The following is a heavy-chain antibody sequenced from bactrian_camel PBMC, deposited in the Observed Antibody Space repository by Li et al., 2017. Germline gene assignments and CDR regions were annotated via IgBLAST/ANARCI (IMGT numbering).Heavy chain of an antibody. CDR3: VTEGFTH. Sequence: VQLVESGGGLVQPGGSLKLSCAASGFTFSQHYMTWVRQAPGKGIEWVSHINAGGETTFYADSVKDRFVSSRDNAKNTVYLHMNSLTSEDTALYYCVTEGFTHWGQGTQVTVS. CDR2: INAGGETT. J-gene: IGHJ4*01. V-gene: IGHV3S40*01. D-gene: IGHD1*01. CDR1: GFTFSQHY.